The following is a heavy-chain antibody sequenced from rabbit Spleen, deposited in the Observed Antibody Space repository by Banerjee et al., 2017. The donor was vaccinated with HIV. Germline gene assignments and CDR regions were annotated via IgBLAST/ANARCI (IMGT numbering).Heavy chain of an antibody. V-gene: IGHV1S40*01. Sequence: QSLEESGGGLVQPEGSLTLTCTASGFTISSSYYMCWVRQAPGKGLEWIACIYTGSSGSTYYASWAKGRFTITRSTSLNTVTLQMTGLTAADTATYFCAREVLYAAYAGFGDATIYYFDLWGPGTLVTVS. CDR2: IYTGSSGST. D-gene: IGHD6-1*01. CDR1: GFTISSSYY. CDR3: AREVLYAAYAGFGDATIYYFDL. J-gene: IGHJ4*01.